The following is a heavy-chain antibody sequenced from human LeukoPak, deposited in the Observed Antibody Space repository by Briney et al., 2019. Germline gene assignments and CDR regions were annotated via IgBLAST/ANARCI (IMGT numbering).Heavy chain of an antibody. D-gene: IGHD6-6*01. CDR2: ISGSGGST. J-gene: IGHJ6*02. V-gene: IGHV3-23*01. CDR3: AKDSYSSSSYYGMDV. CDR1: GFTFSSYA. Sequence: GGSLRLSCAASGFTFSSYAMNWVRQAPGKGLEWVSAISGSGGSTYYAGSVKGRFTISRDNSKNTLYLQMNSLRAEDTAVYYCAKDSYSSSSYYGMDVWGQGTTVTVSS.